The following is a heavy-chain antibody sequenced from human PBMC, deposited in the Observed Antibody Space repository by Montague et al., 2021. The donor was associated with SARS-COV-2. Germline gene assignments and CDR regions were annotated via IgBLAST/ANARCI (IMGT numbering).Heavy chain of an antibody. CDR1: GGSIRNYY. D-gene: IGHD3-9*01. CDR2: SNYSRST. Sequence: SETLSLTCTVSGGSIRNYYWTGSRQSPGKGLEWIGFSNYSRSTSSNHSLESRGTITVETSKNQYSLNLTSVTAADTAVSYFAMGEILTANSGDLDHVLDVWGQGTTVTVSS. CDR3: AMGEILTANSGDLDHVLDV. J-gene: IGHJ6*02. V-gene: IGHV4-59*01.